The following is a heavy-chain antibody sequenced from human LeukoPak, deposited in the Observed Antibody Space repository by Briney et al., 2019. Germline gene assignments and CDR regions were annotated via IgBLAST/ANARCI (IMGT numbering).Heavy chain of an antibody. J-gene: IGHJ6*02. CDR2: INHSGST. V-gene: IGHV4-34*01. Sequence: PSQTLSLTCAVYGGSFSGYYWSWIRQPPGKGLEWIGEINHSGSTNYNPSLKSRVTISVDTSKNQFSLKLSSVTAADTAVYYCARAAAVAGYVPCGMDVWGQGTTVTVSS. CDR1: GGSFSGYY. D-gene: IGHD6-19*01. CDR3: ARAAAVAGYVPCGMDV.